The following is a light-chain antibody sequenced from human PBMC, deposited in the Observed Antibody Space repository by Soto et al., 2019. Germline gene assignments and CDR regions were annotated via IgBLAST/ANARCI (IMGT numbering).Light chain of an antibody. Sequence: QSALTQPASVSGSPGQSITISCTGTSGDVGGYYYVSWYQQLPGKAPKLMISEVSNRPSGVSNRFSGSKSGNTASLTISGLQAEDKADYYCSSYTAGGTIFGTGTKLTVL. CDR3: SSYTAGGTI. CDR1: SGDVGGYYY. J-gene: IGLJ1*01. V-gene: IGLV2-14*01. CDR2: EVS.